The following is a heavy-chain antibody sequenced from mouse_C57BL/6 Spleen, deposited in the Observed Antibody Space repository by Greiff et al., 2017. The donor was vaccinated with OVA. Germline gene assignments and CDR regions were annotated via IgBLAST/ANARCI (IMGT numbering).Heavy chain of an antibody. CDR2: ISSGGDYI. CDR3: TRSTVPYAMDY. J-gene: IGHJ4*01. V-gene: IGHV5-9-1*02. D-gene: IGHD1-1*01. Sequence: DVKLQESGEGLVKPGGSLKLSCAASGFTFSSYAMSWVRQTPEKRLEWVAYISSGGDYIYYADTVKGRFTISRDNARNTLYLQMSSLKSEDTAMYYCTRSTVPYAMDYWGQGTSVTVSS. CDR1: GFTFSSYA.